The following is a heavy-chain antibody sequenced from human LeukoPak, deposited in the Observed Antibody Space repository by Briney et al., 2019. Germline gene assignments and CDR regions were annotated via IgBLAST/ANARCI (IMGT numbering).Heavy chain of an antibody. Sequence: GASVKVSCKASGYTFTGYYMHWVRQAPGQGLEWIGWINPNSGGTNYAQKFQGRVTMTRDTSISTAYMELSRLRSDDTAVYYCAREDVVVVAATSNWFDPWGQGTLVTVSS. CDR3: AREDVVVVAATSNWFDP. J-gene: IGHJ5*02. CDR1: GYTFTGYY. V-gene: IGHV1-2*02. D-gene: IGHD2-15*01. CDR2: INPNSGGT.